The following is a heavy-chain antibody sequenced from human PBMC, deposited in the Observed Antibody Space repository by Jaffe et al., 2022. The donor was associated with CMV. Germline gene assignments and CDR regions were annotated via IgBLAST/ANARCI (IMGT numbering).Heavy chain of an antibody. CDR3: ATVPPWGAMVRGRNWFDP. D-gene: IGHD3-10*01. Sequence: QVQLVQSGAEVKKPGASVKVSCKVSGYTLTELSMHWVRQAPGKGLEWMGGFDPEDGETIYAQKFQGRVTMTEDTSTDTAYMELSSLRSEDTAVYYCATVPPWGAMVRGRNWFDPWGQGTLVTVSS. V-gene: IGHV1-24*01. CDR1: GYTLTELS. CDR2: FDPEDGET. J-gene: IGHJ5*02.